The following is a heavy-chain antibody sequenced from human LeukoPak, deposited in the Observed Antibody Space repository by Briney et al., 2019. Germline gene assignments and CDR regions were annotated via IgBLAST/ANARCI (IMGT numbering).Heavy chain of an antibody. CDR1: GYTFTMYY. J-gene: IGHJ6*03. CDR2: INPNDGAT. CDR3: ARSQRGGLSWILGGLFASYHTYYYMDV. Sequence: ASVKVSCKASGYTFTMYYIHWVRQAPGQGLEWMGMINPNDGATTYTQRFQGRVTMTRDMSTTTVYMNLRSLRSEDTAVYFCARSQRGGLSWILGGLFASYHTYYYMDVWGRGTTVTVSS. V-gene: IGHV1-46*01. D-gene: IGHD3-16*01.